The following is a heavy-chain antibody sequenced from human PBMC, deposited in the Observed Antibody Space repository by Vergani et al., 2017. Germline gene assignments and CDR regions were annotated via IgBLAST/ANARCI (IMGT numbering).Heavy chain of an antibody. D-gene: IGHD5/OR15-5a*01. J-gene: IGHJ6*02. V-gene: IGHV5-10-1*03. CDR2: SDPSDSYT. Sequence: EVQLVQSGAEVKKPGESLRISCKGSGYSFTSYWISWVRQMPGKGLEWMGRSDPSDSYTNYSPSFQGHVTISADKSISTAYLQWSSLKASDTAMYYCARHVERESVSNGMDVWGQGTTVTVSS. CDR1: GYSFTSYW. CDR3: ARHVERESVSNGMDV.